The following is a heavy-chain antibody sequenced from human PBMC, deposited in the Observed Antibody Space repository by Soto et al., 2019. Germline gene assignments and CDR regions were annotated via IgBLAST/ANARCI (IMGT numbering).Heavy chain of an antibody. V-gene: IGHV1-8*01. Sequence: QVQLVQSGAEVKKPGASVKVSCKASGYTFTSYDINWVRQATGQGLEWMGWMNPNSGNTGYAQKFQGRVTMTRNISISTAYMELSSLRSEDTAVYYCARGRRGQGKTTVIPRYYFDYGGQGTLVTVSS. CDR2: MNPNSGNT. CDR3: ARGRRGQGKTTVIPRYYFDY. D-gene: IGHD4-4*01. CDR1: GYTFTSYD. J-gene: IGHJ4*02.